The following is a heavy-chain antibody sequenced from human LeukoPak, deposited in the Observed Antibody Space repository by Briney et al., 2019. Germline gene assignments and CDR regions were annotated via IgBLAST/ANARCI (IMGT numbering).Heavy chain of an antibody. Sequence: SETLSLTCTVSGGSISSYYWNWIRQPAGEGLEWIGRIYSTGSTSYNPSLQSRVTISVDTSKNQFSLKLSSVTAADTAVYYCARLGYYDSSGYYYFTHFDYWGQGTLVTVSS. CDR1: GGSISSYY. CDR3: ARLGYYDSSGYYYFTHFDY. V-gene: IGHV4-4*07. J-gene: IGHJ4*02. CDR2: IYSTGST. D-gene: IGHD3-22*01.